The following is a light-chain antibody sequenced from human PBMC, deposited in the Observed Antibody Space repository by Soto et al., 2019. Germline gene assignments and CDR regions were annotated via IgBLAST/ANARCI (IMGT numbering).Light chain of an antibody. J-gene: IGKJ4*01. CDR1: QSISSY. Sequence: TQSPSTLSASVGDRVTVTCRASQSISSYLAWYQQKPGQAPRLLIYDASNRATGISARFSGSGSGTDFTLTISSLEPEDFAVYYCQQRVGTFGGGTKVDIK. CDR2: DAS. V-gene: IGKV3-11*01. CDR3: QQRVGT.